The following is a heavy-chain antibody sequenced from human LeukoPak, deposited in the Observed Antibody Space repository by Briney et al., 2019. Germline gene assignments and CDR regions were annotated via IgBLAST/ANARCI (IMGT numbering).Heavy chain of an antibody. J-gene: IGHJ4*02. CDR3: ARGYCSGGSCPTAVS. Sequence: ASVTVSSTASGYTFTDYYMHWVRQAPGQGRAWMGWINPNSGGTNYAQKFQGRVTMTRDTSISTAYMELSRLRSDDTAVYYCARGYCSGGSCPTAVSWGQGTLVTVSS. V-gene: IGHV1-2*02. CDR1: GYTFTDYY. D-gene: IGHD2-15*01. CDR2: INPNSGGT.